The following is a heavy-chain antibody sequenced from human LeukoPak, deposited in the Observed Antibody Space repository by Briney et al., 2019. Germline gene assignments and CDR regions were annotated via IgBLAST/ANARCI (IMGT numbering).Heavy chain of an antibody. CDR2: IYHSGST. J-gene: IGHJ3*02. V-gene: IGHV4-34*01. CDR3: ARGVSNYDSSGYYDAFDI. Sequence: SETLSLTCAVYGGSFSGYYWSWIRQPPGKGLEWIGEIYHSGSTNYNPSLKSRVTISVDTSKNQFSLKLSSVTAADTAVYYCARGVSNYDSSGYYDAFDIWGQGTMVTVSS. D-gene: IGHD3-22*01. CDR1: GGSFSGYY.